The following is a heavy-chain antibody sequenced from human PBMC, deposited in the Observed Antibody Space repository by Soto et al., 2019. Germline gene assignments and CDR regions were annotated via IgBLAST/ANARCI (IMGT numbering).Heavy chain of an antibody. CDR3: ATWAIAVGGAGF. J-gene: IGHJ4*02. V-gene: IGHV3-48*01. D-gene: IGHD2-21*01. CDR1: GFTVSDYS. Sequence: LVESGGRVVQSGGSLRLSCTASGFTVSDYSVNWVRQAPGKGLEWISYISSSGDLILYGDSVKGRFTIARDIAKNSLYLQRDSLRGEDSAVYYCATWAIAVGGAGFWGQGTLVTVSS. CDR2: ISSSGDLI.